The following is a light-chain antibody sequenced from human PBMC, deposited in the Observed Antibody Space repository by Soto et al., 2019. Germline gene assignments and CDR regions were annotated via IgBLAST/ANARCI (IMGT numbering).Light chain of an antibody. CDR3: QQYGRT. CDR2: GAS. J-gene: IGKJ3*01. CDR1: QSVSSSY. V-gene: IGKV3-20*01. Sequence: EIVLTQSPGTLSLSPGERVPLSCRASQSVSSSYLAWYQQKPGQAPRLLIYGASSRATGIPERFSGSGSGTDFTLTISRLEPEDCAVYYCQQYGRTFGPGTKVDIK.